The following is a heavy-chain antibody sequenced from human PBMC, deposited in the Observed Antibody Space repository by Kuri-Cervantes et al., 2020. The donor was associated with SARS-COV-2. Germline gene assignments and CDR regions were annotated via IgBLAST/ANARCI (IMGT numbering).Heavy chain of an antibody. CDR2: IYYSGST. V-gene: IGHV4-59*01. Sequence: SETLSLTCTVSGGSISSYYWSWIRQPPGKGLEWIGYIYYSGSTNYNPSLKSRATISVDTSKNQFSLKLSSVTAADTAVYYCARGTYYDFWSGYNYYGMDVWGQGTTVTVSS. CDR1: GGSISSYY. J-gene: IGHJ6*02. CDR3: ARGTYYDFWSGYNYYGMDV. D-gene: IGHD3-3*01.